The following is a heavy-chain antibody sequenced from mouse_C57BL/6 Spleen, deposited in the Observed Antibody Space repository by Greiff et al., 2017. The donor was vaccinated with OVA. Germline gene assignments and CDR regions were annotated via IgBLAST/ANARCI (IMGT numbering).Heavy chain of an antibody. Sequence: VQLQQSGAELVRPGASVTLSCKASGYTFTDYEMHWVKQTPVHGLEWIGAIDPETGGTAYNQKFKGKAILTADKSSSTAYMELRSLTSEDSAVYYCTRLDGNYEGAMDYWGQGTSVTVSS. CDR1: GYTFTDYE. CDR3: TRLDGNYEGAMDY. V-gene: IGHV1-15*01. J-gene: IGHJ4*01. D-gene: IGHD2-1*01. CDR2: IDPETGGT.